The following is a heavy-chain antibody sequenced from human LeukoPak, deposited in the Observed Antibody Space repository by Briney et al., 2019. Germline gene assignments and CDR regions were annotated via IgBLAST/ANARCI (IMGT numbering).Heavy chain of an antibody. CDR3: AKMMTVTTALDY. Sequence: PGGSLRLSCAVSGFSVRTNFMSWVRQAPGKGLEWVSAISGSGGSTYYADSVRGRFTISRDNSKNTLYLQMNSLRAEDTAVYYCAKMMTVTTALDYWGQGTLVTVSS. J-gene: IGHJ4*02. CDR1: GFSVRTNF. D-gene: IGHD4-17*01. V-gene: IGHV3-23*01. CDR2: ISGSGGST.